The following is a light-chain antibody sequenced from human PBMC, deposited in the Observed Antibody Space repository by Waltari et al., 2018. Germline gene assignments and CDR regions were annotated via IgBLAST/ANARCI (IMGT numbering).Light chain of an antibody. CDR3: QQRKRGLT. J-gene: IGKJ4*01. V-gene: IGKV3-11*01. CDR1: PRIDHY. CDR2: GAS. Sequence: DIVLTQSPATLSLSPGDSATLSCRASPRIDHYLAWYQQGPGQAPMLLIYGASYRAAGIPARLSGSGSWTDFTLTIISLEPEDCAVYDCQQRKRGLTFGGGTKVEIK.